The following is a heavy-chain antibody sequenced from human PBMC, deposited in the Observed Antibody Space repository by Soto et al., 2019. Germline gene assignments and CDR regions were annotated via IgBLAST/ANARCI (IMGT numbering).Heavy chain of an antibody. J-gene: IGHJ6*02. CDR2: IWYDGSNK. Sequence: QVQLVESGGGVVQPGRSLRLSCAASGFTFSSYGMHWVRQVPGKGLEWVAVIWYDGSNKYYADSVKGRFTISRDNSKNTLYLQMNSLRAEDTAVYYCARDRLGMDVWGQGTTVTVSS. V-gene: IGHV3-33*01. CDR3: ARDRLGMDV. CDR1: GFTFSSYG. D-gene: IGHD6-25*01.